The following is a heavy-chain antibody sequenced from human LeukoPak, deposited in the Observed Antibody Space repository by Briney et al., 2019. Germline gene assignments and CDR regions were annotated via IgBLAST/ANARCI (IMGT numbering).Heavy chain of an antibody. Sequence: GGSLRLSCAASGFTFSNHALSWVRQSPGKGLEWVSSLSGSGYNTYYADSVKGRFTISRDNSKNTVYLQMNSLRAEDTAVYYCAKDPYGTRYFDYWGQGTLVTVSS. CDR2: LSGSGYNT. J-gene: IGHJ4*02. D-gene: IGHD2-2*01. CDR1: GFTFSNHA. CDR3: AKDPYGTRYFDY. V-gene: IGHV3-23*01.